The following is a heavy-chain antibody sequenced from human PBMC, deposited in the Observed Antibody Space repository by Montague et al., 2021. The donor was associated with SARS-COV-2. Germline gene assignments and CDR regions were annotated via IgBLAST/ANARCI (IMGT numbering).Heavy chain of an antibody. V-gene: IGHV4-61*01. Sequence: SETRSLTCTVSGDSVRTGRHYWNWIRQPPGKGLEWIGFIFHSSXSXYXXXXEXRVDMSIDTSNSQFSLTLTSVTAADTAVYYCARSSVAVSTIPLLESWGQGALVIVSS. J-gene: IGHJ1*01. CDR1: GDSVRTGRHY. CDR3: ARSSVAVSTIPLLES. D-gene: IGHD3-3*01. CDR2: IFHSSXS.